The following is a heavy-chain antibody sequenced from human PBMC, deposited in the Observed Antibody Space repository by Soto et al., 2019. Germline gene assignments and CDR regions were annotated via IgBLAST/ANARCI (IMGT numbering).Heavy chain of an antibody. CDR2: IIPIFGTA. J-gene: IGHJ6*02. CDR1: GGTFSSYA. Sequence: QVQLVQSGAEVKKPGSSVKVSCKASGGTFSSYAISWVRQAPGQGLEWMGVIIPIFGTANYAQKFQGRVTITADESTSTAYMELSSLRSEDTAVYYCARVGDSSSSSYYYYGMDVWGQGTTVTVSS. D-gene: IGHD6-6*01. CDR3: ARVGDSSSSSYYYYGMDV. V-gene: IGHV1-69*01.